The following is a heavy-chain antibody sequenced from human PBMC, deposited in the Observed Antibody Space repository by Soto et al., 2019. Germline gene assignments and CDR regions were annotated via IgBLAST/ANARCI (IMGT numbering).Heavy chain of an antibody. D-gene: IGHD3-10*01. Sequence: GGSLRLSCAASGFTFSKYAMSWVRQAPGKGPEWVSFISSSGNGTYYADSVKGRFTLSRDNSKNTLYVQMNNLRAEDTAIYYCAKRFFGSGSPPGAFDVWGQGTMVTVSS. CDR3: AKRFFGSGSPPGAFDV. V-gene: IGHV3-23*01. J-gene: IGHJ3*01. CDR1: GFTFSKYA. CDR2: ISSSGNGT.